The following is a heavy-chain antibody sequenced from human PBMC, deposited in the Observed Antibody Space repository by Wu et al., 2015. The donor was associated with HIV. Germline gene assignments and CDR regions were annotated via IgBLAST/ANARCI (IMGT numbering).Heavy chain of an antibody. CDR3: ARDFSRYYFYMDV. J-gene: IGHJ6*03. Sequence: QVHLVQSGAEVKKPGASMKVSCTASGYTFTGYYMHWVRQAPGQGLEWMGWINAKSGDTNYAQKFQGRVTMTRDTSISTAYMELSRLRSDDTAVYYCARDFSRYYFYMDVWGKGTTGHRLL. CDR2: INAKSGDT. V-gene: IGHV1-2*02. CDR1: GYTFTGYY. D-gene: IGHD3-3*01.